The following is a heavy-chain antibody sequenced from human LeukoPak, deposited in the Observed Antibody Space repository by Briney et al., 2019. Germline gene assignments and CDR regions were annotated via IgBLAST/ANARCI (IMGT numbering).Heavy chain of an antibody. J-gene: IGHJ4*02. Sequence: GRSPRLSCAASGFIFSNYAMHWVRQAPGKGLEWVALISSDGSKTYHADSVKGRFTISRDNAKNSLYLQMNSLRAEDTAIYYCASTFPYCGGGSCALGGQGTLVTVSS. CDR1: GFIFSNYA. D-gene: IGHD2-15*01. CDR3: ASTFPYCGGGSCAL. CDR2: ISSDGSKT. V-gene: IGHV3-30*07.